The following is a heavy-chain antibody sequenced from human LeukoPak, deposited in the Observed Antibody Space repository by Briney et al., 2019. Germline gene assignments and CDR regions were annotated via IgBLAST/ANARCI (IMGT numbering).Heavy chain of an antibody. CDR3: ARDLYGSADNGGFFFDP. Sequence: GGSLRLSCAASGFTFSSYGMHWVRQAPGKGLEWVAVIWYDGSDKYYADSVKGRFTISRDNSKNTLYLQMNSLRAEDTAVFYCARDLYGSADNGGFFFDPWGQGTLVTVSS. V-gene: IGHV3-33*01. CDR2: IWYDGSDK. CDR1: GFTFSSYG. J-gene: IGHJ5*02. D-gene: IGHD3-10*01.